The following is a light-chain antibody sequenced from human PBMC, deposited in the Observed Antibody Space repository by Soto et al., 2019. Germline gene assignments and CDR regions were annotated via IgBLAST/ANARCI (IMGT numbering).Light chain of an antibody. CDR1: QDINNF. CDR2: DAS. Sequence: EIVLTQSPATLSLSPGERATLSCRASQDINNFLAWYQQKPGQPPRLLIYDASNRATGIPARFSGSGPVTDFTLTFSSLEPEDFAVYYCQQRSNWPLTFGQGTRLEIK. J-gene: IGKJ5*01. CDR3: QQRSNWPLT. V-gene: IGKV3D-11*01.